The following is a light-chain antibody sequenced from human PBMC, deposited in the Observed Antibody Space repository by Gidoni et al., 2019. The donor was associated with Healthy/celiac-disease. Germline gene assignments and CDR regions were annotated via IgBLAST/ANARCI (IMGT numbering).Light chain of an antibody. J-gene: IGLJ3*02. CDR2: EVS. CDR3: SSYTSSSTLV. Sequence: QSALTQPASVSGSPGQSITISCTGTSSDVGGYNYVPWYQQHPGKDPKLMIYEVSNRPSGVSNRFSGSKSGNTASLTISGLQAEDEADYYCSSYTSSSTLVFGGGTKLTVL. V-gene: IGLV2-14*01. CDR1: SSDVGGYNY.